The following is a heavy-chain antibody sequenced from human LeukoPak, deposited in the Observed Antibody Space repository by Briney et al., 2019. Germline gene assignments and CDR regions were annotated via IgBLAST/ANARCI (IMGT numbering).Heavy chain of an antibody. CDR3: ARDRLPGYYDSSGSRAFDI. D-gene: IGHD3-22*01. CDR2: IIPIFGTA. CDR1: GGTFSSYA. J-gene: IGHJ3*02. Sequence: SVKVSCKASGGTFSSYAISWVRQAPGQGLEWMGRIIPIFGTANYAQKFQGSVTITTGESTSTAYMELSSLRSEDTAVYYCARDRLPGYYDSSGSRAFDIWGQGTMVTVPS. V-gene: IGHV1-69*05.